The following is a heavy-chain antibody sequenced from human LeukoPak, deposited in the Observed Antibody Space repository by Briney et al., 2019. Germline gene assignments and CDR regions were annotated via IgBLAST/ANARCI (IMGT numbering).Heavy chain of an antibody. V-gene: IGHV4-38-2*01. CDR1: GYSINSGYS. CDR3: ARNSSLTTLKGGWFDL. Sequence: SETLSLTCGVSGYSINSGYSWTWLRQRPGKGLEWIGNIYHSGYAYYNPSLKSRVTISLDASKNQFSLRLSSVTAADTAVYYCARNSSLTTLKGGWFDLSGQGTLVTVSS. CDR2: IYHSGYA. D-gene: IGHD4-11*01. J-gene: IGHJ5*02.